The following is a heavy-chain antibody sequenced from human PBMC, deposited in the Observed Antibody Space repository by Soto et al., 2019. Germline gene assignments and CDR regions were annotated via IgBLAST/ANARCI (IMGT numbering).Heavy chain of an antibody. Sequence: QVQLQESGPGLVKPSETLSLTCTVSGGSISSYYWSWILQPPGKGLEWIGYIYYSGSTNYNPSLKSRVTISVDTSKNQFSLKMSSVTAADTAVYYGARRYGDYLDVWGQGTLVTVSS. CDR1: GGSISSYY. D-gene: IGHD4-17*01. V-gene: IGHV4-59*08. CDR2: IYYSGST. J-gene: IGHJ4*02. CDR3: ARRYGDYLDV.